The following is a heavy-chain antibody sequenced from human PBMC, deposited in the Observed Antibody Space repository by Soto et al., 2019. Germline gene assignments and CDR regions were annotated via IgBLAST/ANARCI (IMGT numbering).Heavy chain of an antibody. CDR2: IYYSGST. V-gene: IGHV4-31*03. J-gene: IGHJ5*02. CDR1: GGSISSGGYY. D-gene: IGHD2-2*01. CDR3: ARVGCSSTSFYHVDP. Sequence: QVQLQESGPGLVKPSQTLSLTCTVSGGSISSGGYYWSWIRQHPGKGLEWIGYIYYSGSTYYNPSLKSRVTISVDTSKNQFSLKLSSVTAADTSVYDCARVGCSSTSFYHVDPRGQGTLVTVSA.